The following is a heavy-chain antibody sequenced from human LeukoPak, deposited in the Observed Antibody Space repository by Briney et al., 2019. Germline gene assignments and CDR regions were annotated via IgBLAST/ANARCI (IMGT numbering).Heavy chain of an antibody. J-gene: IGHJ6*02. D-gene: IGHD2-2*01. CDR3: ARRLRRVVPAAKDGVDV. CDR2: IYYSGST. Sequence: SETLSLTCTVSGGSISSSSYYWGWIRQPPGKGLEWIGSIYYSGSTYYYPSLKSRVTISVDTSKNQFSLKLSSVTAADTAVYYCARRLRRVVPAAKDGVDVWGQGTTVTVSS. V-gene: IGHV4-39*01. CDR1: GGSISSSSYY.